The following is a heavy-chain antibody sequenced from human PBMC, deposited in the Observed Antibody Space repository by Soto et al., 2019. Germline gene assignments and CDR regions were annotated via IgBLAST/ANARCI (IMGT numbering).Heavy chain of an antibody. V-gene: IGHV1-18*04. Sequence: VASVKVSCKTSGYTFINFGITWVRQAPGQGLEWVGKIRGYNGDTNYAPKLQGRVTMTTDTSTSTAYLELRTLRSDDTAVYYCARGRHRNPDYWGRGTLVTVSS. D-gene: IGHD4-4*01. J-gene: IGHJ4*02. CDR2: IRGYNGDT. CDR1: GYTFINFG. CDR3: ARGRHRNPDY.